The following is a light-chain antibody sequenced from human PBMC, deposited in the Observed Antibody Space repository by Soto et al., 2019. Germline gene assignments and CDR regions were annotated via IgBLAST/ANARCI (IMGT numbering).Light chain of an antibody. CDR1: SSDVGGYNY. CDR3: CSYAGSYNHYV. V-gene: IGLV2-11*01. CDR2: DVS. Sequence: QSVLTQPRSVSGSPGQSVTISCTGTSSDVGGYNYVSWYQQHPGKAPKLMIYDVSKRPSGVPDRFSGSKSGNTASLTISGLQADDEADYYCCSYAGSYNHYVFGIGTKVTVL. J-gene: IGLJ1*01.